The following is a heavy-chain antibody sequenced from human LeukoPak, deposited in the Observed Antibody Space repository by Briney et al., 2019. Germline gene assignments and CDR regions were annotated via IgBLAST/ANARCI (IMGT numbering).Heavy chain of an antibody. CDR3: ARDYGDIGAFDI. V-gene: IGHV4-4*02. CDR2: IYHSGST. Sequence: NWVRQVPGKGLEWIGEIYHSGSTNYNPSLKSRVTISVDKSKNQFSLKLSSVTAADTAVYYCARDYGDIGAFDIWGQGTMVTVPS. D-gene: IGHD2-15*01. J-gene: IGHJ3*02.